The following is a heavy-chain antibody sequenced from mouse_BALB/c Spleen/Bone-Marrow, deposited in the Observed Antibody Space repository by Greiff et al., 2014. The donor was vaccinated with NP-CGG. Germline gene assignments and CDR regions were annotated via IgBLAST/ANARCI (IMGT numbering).Heavy chain of an antibody. Sequence: QVQLKESGAELGKPGASVKLSCKASGYTFTSYWMYWVKQRPGQGLEWIGEIYPCNGGTNFNEKFKSKATLTVDKSSSTAYMQLSSLTSEDSAVYYCTRGRRDAMDYWGQGTSVTVSS. J-gene: IGHJ4*01. CDR1: GYTFTSYW. CDR2: IYPCNGGT. V-gene: IGHV1-53*01. CDR3: TRGRRDAMDY.